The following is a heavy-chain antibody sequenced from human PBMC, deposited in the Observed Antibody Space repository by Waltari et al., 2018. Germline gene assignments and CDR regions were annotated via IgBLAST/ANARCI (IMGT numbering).Heavy chain of an antibody. CDR3: AKVQGPATSYWYFDL. D-gene: IGHD1-26*01. J-gene: IGHJ2*01. Sequence: EVHLLESGGGLVQPGGSLRLSCAASGFTFSTYAMTWVRQAPGKGLEWLSVIYTGVSTTFYADSVKGRFTISRDNSKNTLYLQMSSLRAEDTAVYYCAKVQGPATSYWYFDLWGRGTLVTVSS. V-gene: IGHV3-23*03. CDR2: IYTGVSTT. CDR1: GFTFSTYA.